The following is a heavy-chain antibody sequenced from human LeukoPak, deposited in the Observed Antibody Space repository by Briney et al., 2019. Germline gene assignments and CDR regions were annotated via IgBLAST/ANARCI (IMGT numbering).Heavy chain of an antibody. Sequence: GGSLRLSCAASGFTFSSYGMHWVRQAPGKGLEWVAFIRYDGSNKYYADSVKGRFTISRDNSKNTLYLQMNSLRAEDTAVYYCAKDLQNLFYYYYYIDVWGKGTTVTVSS. CDR1: GFTFSSYG. V-gene: IGHV3-30*02. CDR3: AKDLQNLFYYYYYIDV. D-gene: IGHD2/OR15-2a*01. J-gene: IGHJ6*03. CDR2: IRYDGSNK.